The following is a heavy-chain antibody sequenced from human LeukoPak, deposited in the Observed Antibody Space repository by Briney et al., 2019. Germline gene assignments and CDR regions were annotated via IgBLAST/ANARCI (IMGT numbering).Heavy chain of an antibody. CDR3: ARFLNWVFDN. D-gene: IGHD7-27*01. Sequence: PSETLSFTCAVSGDSISSATHYWSWIRQPAGKGLEWIGRNYSSGSTNYNPSLKSRVSISVDTSKNQFSLKLSSVTAADTAVYYCARFLNWVFDNWGQGTPVTVSS. CDR1: GDSISSATHY. CDR2: NYSSGST. J-gene: IGHJ4*02. V-gene: IGHV4-61*02.